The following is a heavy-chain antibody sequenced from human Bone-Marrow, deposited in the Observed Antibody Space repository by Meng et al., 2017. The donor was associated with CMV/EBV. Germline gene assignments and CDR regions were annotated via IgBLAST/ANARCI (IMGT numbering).Heavy chain of an antibody. CDR2: MNPNSGNT. CDR1: SYD. Sequence: SYDIKWVRQATGQGLEWMGWMNPNSGNTGYAQKFQGRVTMTRNTSISTAYMELSSLRSEDTAVYYCARGRYYYDSSGYYYLEYFQHWGQGTLVTVSS. J-gene: IGHJ1*01. CDR3: ARGRYYYDSSGYYYLEYFQH. V-gene: IGHV1-8*01. D-gene: IGHD3-22*01.